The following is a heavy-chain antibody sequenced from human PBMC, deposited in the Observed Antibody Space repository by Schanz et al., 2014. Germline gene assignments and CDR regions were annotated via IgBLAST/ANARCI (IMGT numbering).Heavy chain of an antibody. D-gene: IGHD5-12*01. CDR1: GYSFTEYF. Sequence: QVQLVQSGPAVKKPGASMKVSCLASGYSFTEYFLHWVRQAPGQGLEWMGWINPNSGETNYEQKFKGRVTLTSXXXXXTAFMELSGXXXXXXXXYFCARARYTGXXXXXXWGQGTLLIVSS. CDR3: ARARYTGXXXXXX. J-gene: IGHJ4*02. V-gene: IGHV1-2*02. CDR2: INPNSGET.